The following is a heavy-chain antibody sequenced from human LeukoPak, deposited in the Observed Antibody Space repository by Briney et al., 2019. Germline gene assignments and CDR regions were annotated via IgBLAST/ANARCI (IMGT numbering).Heavy chain of an antibody. J-gene: IGHJ4*02. D-gene: IGHD4-17*01. Sequence: SETLSLTCAVSGYSISSSYYWRWLRQPAGKGLEWIGRIYTSGSTNYNPSLKSRVTMSVDTSKNQYSLKLSSVTAADTAVYYCARDLGRYGDYSYFDYWGQGTLVTVSS. CDR1: GYSISSSYY. CDR2: IYTSGST. CDR3: ARDLGRYGDYSYFDY. V-gene: IGHV4-4*07.